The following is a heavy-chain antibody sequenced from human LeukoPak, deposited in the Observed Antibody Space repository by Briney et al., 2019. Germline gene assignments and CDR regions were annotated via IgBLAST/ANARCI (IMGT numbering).Heavy chain of an antibody. V-gene: IGHV3-23*01. J-gene: IGHJ4*02. CDR2: ISGSGGST. D-gene: IGHD3-22*01. Sequence: GGSLRLSCAASGFTFSSYAMSWVRQAPGKGLEWVSAISGSGGSTYYADSVKGRFTISRDNSKNTLYLQMNSLRAEDTALYYCAKDTAYYYDSSGYHDYWGQGTLVTVSS. CDR3: AKDTAYYYDSSGYHDY. CDR1: GFTFSSYA.